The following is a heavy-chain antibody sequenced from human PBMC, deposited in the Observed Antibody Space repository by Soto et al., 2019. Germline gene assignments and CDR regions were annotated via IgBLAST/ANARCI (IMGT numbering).Heavy chain of an antibody. J-gene: IGHJ3*02. D-gene: IGHD2-2*01. Sequence: ASVKVSCKASGCTFTSYYINWVRQAPGQGLEWMGIINPSCGSTSYAQKFQGRVTMTGDESTSTVYMELSSLRSEDTAVYYCARDLVVVHAFDIWGQGTMVTVSS. CDR3: ARDLVVVHAFDI. CDR2: INPSCGST. CDR1: GCTFTSYY. V-gene: IGHV1-46*03.